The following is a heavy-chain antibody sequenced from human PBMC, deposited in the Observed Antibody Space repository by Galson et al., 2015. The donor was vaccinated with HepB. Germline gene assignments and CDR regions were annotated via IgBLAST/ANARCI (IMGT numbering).Heavy chain of an antibody. D-gene: IGHD5-12*01. Sequence: SVKVSCKASGGTFSSYAISWVRQAPGQGLEWMGGIIPIFGTANYAQKFQGRVTITADESTSTAYMELSSLRSEDTAVYYCASLRGVATISGYYYYMDVWGKGTTVTVSS. V-gene: IGHV1-69*13. CDR2: IIPIFGTA. CDR3: ASLRGVATISGYYYYMDV. J-gene: IGHJ6*03. CDR1: GGTFSSYA.